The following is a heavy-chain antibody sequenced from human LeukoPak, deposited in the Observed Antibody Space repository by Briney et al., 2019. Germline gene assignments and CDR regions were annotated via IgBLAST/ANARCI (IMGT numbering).Heavy chain of an antibody. J-gene: IGHJ4*01. Sequence: SETLSLTCAVYGGSFSDKYWSWIRQSPGKGLEWIGEISPSGSTNYNASLKSRVTISVDTSNNQFSLKLSSVTAAGTAVYYCAGDHYLALKDWGHGILVTVSS. CDR2: ISPSGST. CDR3: AGDHYLALKD. CDR1: GGSFSDKY. D-gene: IGHD1-14*01. V-gene: IGHV4-34*01.